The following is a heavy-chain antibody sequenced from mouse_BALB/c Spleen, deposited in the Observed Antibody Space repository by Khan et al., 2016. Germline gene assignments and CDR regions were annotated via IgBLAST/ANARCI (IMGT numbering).Heavy chain of an antibody. CDR2: INPSTGYT. V-gene: IGHV1-7*01. D-gene: IGHD1-1*02. J-gene: IGHJ4*01. CDR3: ARGGYGSYLSYAMDY. Sequence: QVQLQQSGAELAKPGASVKMSCKASGYTFTSYWMHWVKQRPGQGLEWIGYINPSTGYTEYNQKFKDKATLTADKSSSTAYMQLSSLTSEDSAVNYGARGGYGSYLSYAMDYWGQGTSVTDSS. CDR1: GYTFTSYW.